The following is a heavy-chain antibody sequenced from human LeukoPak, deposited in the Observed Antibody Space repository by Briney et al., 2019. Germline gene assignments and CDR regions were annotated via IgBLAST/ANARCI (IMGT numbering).Heavy chain of an antibody. CDR2: IYHSGST. Sequence: PSETLSLTCTVSGYSISSGYYWGWIRQPPGKGLEWIGSIYHSGSTYYNPSLKSRVTISVDTSKNQFSLKLSSVPAADTAVYYCASTDFWSGYYKPLRSTNDYWGQGTLVTVSS. CDR1: GYSISSGYY. J-gene: IGHJ4*02. D-gene: IGHD3-3*01. V-gene: IGHV4-38-2*02. CDR3: ASTDFWSGYYKPLRSTNDY.